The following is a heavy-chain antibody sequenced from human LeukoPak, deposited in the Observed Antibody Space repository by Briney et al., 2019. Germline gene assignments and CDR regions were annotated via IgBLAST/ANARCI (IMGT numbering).Heavy chain of an antibody. CDR1: GFTFSSYE. CDR3: ARGGRGYSGYDSNWFDP. V-gene: IGHV3-48*03. J-gene: IGHJ5*02. CDR2: ISSSGSTI. Sequence: GGSLRLSCAASGFTFSSYEMNWVRQAPGKGLEWVSYISSSGSTIYYADSVKGRFTISRDNAKNSLYLQMNSLRAEDTAVYYCARGGRGYSGYDSNWFDPWGQGTLVTVSS. D-gene: IGHD5-12*01.